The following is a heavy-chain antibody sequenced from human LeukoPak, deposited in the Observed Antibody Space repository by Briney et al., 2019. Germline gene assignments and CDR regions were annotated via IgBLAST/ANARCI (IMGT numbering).Heavy chain of an antibody. CDR1: GYTFTSYD. Sequence: ASVKVSCKASGYTFTSYDINWVRQATGQGLEWMGWMNPNSGNTGYAQKFQGRVTMTRNTSISTAYMELSSLRSEDTAVYYCARAVRGVIKGAPLYYFDYWGQGTLVTVSS. V-gene: IGHV1-8*01. J-gene: IGHJ4*02. D-gene: IGHD3-10*01. CDR2: MNPNSGNT. CDR3: ARAVRGVIKGAPLYYFDY.